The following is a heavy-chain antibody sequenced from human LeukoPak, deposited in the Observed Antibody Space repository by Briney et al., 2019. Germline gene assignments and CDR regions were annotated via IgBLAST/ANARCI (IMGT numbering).Heavy chain of an antibody. D-gene: IGHD2-15*01. Sequence: SVKVSCKASGGTFSSYAISWVRQAPGQGLEWMGRIIPILGIANYAQKFQGRVTITADKSTSTAYMELSSLRSEDTAVYYCAGASHCSGGSCYSGYWGQGTLVTVSS. CDR2: IIPILGIA. CDR1: GGTFSSYA. J-gene: IGHJ4*02. CDR3: AGASHCSGGSCYSGY. V-gene: IGHV1-69*04.